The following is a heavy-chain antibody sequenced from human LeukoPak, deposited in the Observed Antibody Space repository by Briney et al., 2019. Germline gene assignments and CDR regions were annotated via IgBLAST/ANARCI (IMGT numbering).Heavy chain of an antibody. D-gene: IGHD3-3*01. CDR2: IYYSGST. V-gene: IGHV4-59*08. CDR3: ARHAPTLQDDFWSGYYPRFDP. J-gene: IGHJ5*02. Sequence: SETLSLTCTVSGGSISSYYWSWIRQTPGKGLEWIGYIYYSGSTNYNPSLKSRVTISVDTSKNQFSLKLSSVTAADTAVYYCARHAPTLQDDFWSGYYPRFDPWGQGTLVTVSS. CDR1: GGSISSYY.